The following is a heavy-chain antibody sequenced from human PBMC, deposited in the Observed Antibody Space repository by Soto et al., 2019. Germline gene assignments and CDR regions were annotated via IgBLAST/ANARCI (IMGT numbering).Heavy chain of an antibody. CDR2: IYYNGNT. J-gene: IGHJ5*02. CDR1: GGRVSRGGFY. CDR3: ARASIHGLSRWFYP. Sequence: SETLSLTCPVSGGRVSRGGFYYSWIRQHPVKGLEWIGNIYYNGNTYYNPSLKSRVAMSVDTSRNQFSLKVYSVTAADTAVHYRARASIHGLSRWFYPWGQGTLVTVSS. V-gene: IGHV4-31*03. D-gene: IGHD3-3*02.